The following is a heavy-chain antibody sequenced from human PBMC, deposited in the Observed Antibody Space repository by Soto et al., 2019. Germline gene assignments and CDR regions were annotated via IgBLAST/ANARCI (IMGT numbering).Heavy chain of an antibody. CDR2: IIPIFGTA. D-gene: IGHD1-20*01. Sequence: QVQLVQSGAEVKKPGSSVKFSCKASGGTCSSYAISWVRQATGQGLEWMGGIIPIFGTANYAQKFQGRVTITADESTSTAYMELSSLRSEDTAVYYCARCRGFNLNWFDPCGQGTLVTVSS. V-gene: IGHV1-69*01. J-gene: IGHJ5*02. CDR1: GGTCSSYA. CDR3: ARCRGFNLNWFDP.